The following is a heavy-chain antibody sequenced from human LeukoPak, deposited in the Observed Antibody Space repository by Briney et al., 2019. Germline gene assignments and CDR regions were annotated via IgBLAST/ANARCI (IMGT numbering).Heavy chain of an antibody. Sequence: PGGSLRLSCAASGFIFSSYGMHWVRQAPGKGLEWVAFIRNDGSNKYYADSVKGQLTISRDNSNNMLYVQMNSLRAEDASVYYCVRDGDWAFGDWGQGTLVTVSS. CDR3: VRDGDWAFGD. D-gene: IGHD3-10*01. J-gene: IGHJ4*02. V-gene: IGHV3-30*02. CDR2: IRNDGSNK. CDR1: GFIFSSYG.